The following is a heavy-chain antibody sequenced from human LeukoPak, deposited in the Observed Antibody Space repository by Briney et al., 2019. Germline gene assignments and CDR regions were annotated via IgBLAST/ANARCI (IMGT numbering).Heavy chain of an antibody. CDR1: GFTFSSYG. D-gene: IGHD3-22*01. J-gene: IGHJ5*02. V-gene: IGHV3-33*01. Sequence: GRSLRLSCAASGFTFSSYGMHWVRQAPGKGLEWVAVIWYDGSNKYYADSVKGRFTISRDNSKNTLYLQMNSLRVEDTAVYYCARAPYYYYDSSVVYWFDPWGQGTLVTVSS. CDR3: ARAPYYYYDSSVVYWFDP. CDR2: IWYDGSNK.